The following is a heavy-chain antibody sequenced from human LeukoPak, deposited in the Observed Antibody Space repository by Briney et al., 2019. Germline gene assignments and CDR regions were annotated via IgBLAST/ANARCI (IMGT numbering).Heavy chain of an antibody. CDR2: ISYDGSNK. CDR3: AKGLSSGYSGSDY. CDR1: GFTLSSYA. Sequence: PGGSLRLSCAASGFTLSSYAMHWVRQAPGKGLEWVALISYDGSNKYYADSVKGRFTISRDNSKNTLFLQMNSLRAEDTSVYHCAKGLSSGYSGSDYWGQGTLVTV. J-gene: IGHJ4*02. V-gene: IGHV3-30*04. D-gene: IGHD3-22*01.